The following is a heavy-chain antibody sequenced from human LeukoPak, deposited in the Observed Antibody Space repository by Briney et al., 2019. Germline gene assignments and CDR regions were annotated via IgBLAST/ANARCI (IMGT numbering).Heavy chain of an antibody. Sequence: PGGSLRLSCAASGFTFSSSAMHWVRQAPGKGLEWVAFIRFDGTNKYYADSVKGRFTISRDNSKNTLYLQMNSLRAEDTAVYYCAKGHSYGYEYWGQGALVTVSS. CDR1: GFTFSSSA. CDR2: IRFDGTNK. J-gene: IGHJ4*02. CDR3: AKGHSYGYEY. D-gene: IGHD5-18*01. V-gene: IGHV3-30*02.